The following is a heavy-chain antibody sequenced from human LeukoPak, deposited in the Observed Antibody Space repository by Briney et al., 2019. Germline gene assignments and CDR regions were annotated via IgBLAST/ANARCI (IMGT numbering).Heavy chain of an antibody. CDR1: GFTFNNYA. J-gene: IGHJ4*02. V-gene: IGHV3-23*01. CDR2: ISGSGIST. D-gene: IGHD2-2*01. Sequence: GGSLRLSCAASGFTFNNYAMTWVRQAPGKGLEWVSSISGSGISTYYADSVKGRFTISRDNSKNTLYLQMNSLRAEDTALYYCAKGGPSSSSPSDYWGQGTLVTVSS. CDR3: AKGGPSSSSPSDY.